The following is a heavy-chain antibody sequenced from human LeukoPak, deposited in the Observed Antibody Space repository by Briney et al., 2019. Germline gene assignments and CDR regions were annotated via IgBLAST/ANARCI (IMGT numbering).Heavy chain of an antibody. CDR1: GYTFTGYY. CDR2: INPNSGGT. Sequence: ASVKVSCKASGYTFTGYYMHWVRQAPGQGLEWMGWINPNSGGTNYAQKFQGRVTMTRDTSTSTAYMELSRLRSDDTAVYYCARDSVSIVVVPAAAVNYYYYMDVWGKGTTVTVSS. J-gene: IGHJ6*03. D-gene: IGHD2-2*01. V-gene: IGHV1-2*02. CDR3: ARDSVSIVVVPAAAVNYYYYMDV.